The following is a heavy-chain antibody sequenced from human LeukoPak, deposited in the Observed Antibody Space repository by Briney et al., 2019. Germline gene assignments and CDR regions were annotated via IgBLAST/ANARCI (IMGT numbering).Heavy chain of an antibody. CDR2: ISWNGNTI. CDR3: AKDADDSGDYVGIDY. CDR1: GFTFNDYA. D-gene: IGHD4-17*01. Sequence: PDTSLRLSCTTSGFTFNDYAMHWVRQAPGKGLEWVAGISWNGNTIGYADSLRDRFTVFRDDAENSLYLQMNSLRPEDTAIYYCAKDADDSGDYVGIDYWGQGILVTVSS. J-gene: IGHJ4*02. V-gene: IGHV3-9*01.